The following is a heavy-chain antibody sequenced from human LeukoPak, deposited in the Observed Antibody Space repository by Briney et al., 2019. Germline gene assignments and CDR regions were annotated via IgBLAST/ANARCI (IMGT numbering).Heavy chain of an antibody. J-gene: IGHJ6*03. CDR2: IYYSGST. CDR3: ARHGSKFYYYYMDV. V-gene: IGHV4-59*08. CDR1: GGSISSYY. Sequence: PSETLSLTCTVSGGSISSYYWSWIRQPPGKGLEWIGYIYYSGSTNYNPSLKSRVTISVDTSKNQFSLKLSSVTAADTAVYYCARHGSKFYYYYMDVWGKGTTVTASS. D-gene: IGHD1-14*01.